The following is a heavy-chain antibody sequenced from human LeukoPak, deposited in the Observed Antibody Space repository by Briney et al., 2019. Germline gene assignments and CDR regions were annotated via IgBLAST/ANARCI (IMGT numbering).Heavy chain of an antibody. CDR2: ISGSGGST. J-gene: IGHJ3*02. V-gene: IGHV3-23*01. Sequence: GGSLRLSCAASGFTFSSYAMSWVRQAPGKGLEWVSAISGSGGSTYYADSVKGRFTISRDNSENTLYLQMNSLRAEDTAVYYCARANTIFNPLGAFDIWGQGTMVTVSS. D-gene: IGHD3-3*01. CDR3: ARANTIFNPLGAFDI. CDR1: GFTFSSYA.